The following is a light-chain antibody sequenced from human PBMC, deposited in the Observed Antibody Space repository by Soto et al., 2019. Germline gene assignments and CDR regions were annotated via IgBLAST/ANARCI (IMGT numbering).Light chain of an antibody. CDR2: GAS. J-gene: IGKJ2*01. Sequence: EIVMTQSPATLSVSPGERATLSCRASQTVSRNLGWYQQKPGQAPRLLIYGASTRATGIPARFSGSGSGTEFTLTISSLQSEDFAVYYCQQYNKWPPYTFGQGTKVEIQ. CDR1: QTVSRN. V-gene: IGKV3-15*01. CDR3: QQYNKWPPYT.